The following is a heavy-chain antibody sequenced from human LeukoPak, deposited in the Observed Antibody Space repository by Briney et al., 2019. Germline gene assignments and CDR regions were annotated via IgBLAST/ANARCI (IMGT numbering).Heavy chain of an antibody. J-gene: IGHJ5*02. CDR1: GGSISSGGYY. V-gene: IGHV4-31*03. D-gene: IGHD3-16*02. Sequence: SETLSLTCTVSGGSISSGGYYWSWIRQHPGKGLEWIGYISYSGSTNYNPSLKSRVTISVDTSKNQFSLKLSSVTAADTAVYYCARGEIERSMITFGGVIVSRGFDPWGQGTLVTVSS. CDR3: ARGEIERSMITFGGVIVSRGFDP. CDR2: ISYSGST.